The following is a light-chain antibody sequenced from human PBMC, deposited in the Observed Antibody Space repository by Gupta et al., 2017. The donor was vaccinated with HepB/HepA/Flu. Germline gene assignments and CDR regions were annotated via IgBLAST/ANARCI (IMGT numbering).Light chain of an antibody. J-gene: IGKJ1*01. Sequence: DIQMTQSPSTLSASLGDRVTITCRASQSISSRLAWYQQKPRKAPNLLIYKASSLQSGVPSKFSGSGSGTEFTLTISSLQPDEFATYYCQQYHSYMWTFGQGTKVEIK. V-gene: IGKV1-5*03. CDR1: QSISSR. CDR3: QQYHSYMWT. CDR2: KAS.